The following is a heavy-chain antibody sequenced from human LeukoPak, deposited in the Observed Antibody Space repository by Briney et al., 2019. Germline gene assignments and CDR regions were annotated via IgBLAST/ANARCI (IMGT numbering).Heavy chain of an antibody. CDR3: VGDGNYVDY. CDR2: IYSNGDT. Sequence: PSETLSLTCTVSGGSITSGGYYWSWIRQHPGKGLEWIGYIYSNGDTYYNPSLKSRITILLDTSKNQFSLSLSSVTAADTAVYYCVGDGNYVDYWGQGTLVTVSS. V-gene: IGHV4-31*03. J-gene: IGHJ4*02. CDR1: GGSITSGGYY.